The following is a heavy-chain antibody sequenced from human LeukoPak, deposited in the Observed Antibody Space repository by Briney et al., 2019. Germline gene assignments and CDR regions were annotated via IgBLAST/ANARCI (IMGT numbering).Heavy chain of an antibody. Sequence: PGRSLRLSCAASGFTFSHYGMHWVRQAPGRGLEWVAVIWNDGSNKYYADSVKGRFIISRDNSQNTVDLHMNSLRAEDTAVYYCAKDAQRGFDYSNSLEYWGQGTLVTVSP. D-gene: IGHD4-11*01. CDR2: IWNDGSNK. J-gene: IGHJ4*02. CDR1: GFTFSHYG. V-gene: IGHV3-33*06. CDR3: AKDAQRGFDYSNSLEY.